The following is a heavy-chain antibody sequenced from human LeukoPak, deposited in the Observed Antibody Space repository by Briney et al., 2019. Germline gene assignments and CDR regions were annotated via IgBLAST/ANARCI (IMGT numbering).Heavy chain of an antibody. V-gene: IGHV3-23*01. CDR2: ISGSGGST. CDR3: AKEPYSSSWREEYNWFDP. D-gene: IGHD6-13*01. CDR1: GFTFSSYA. J-gene: IGHJ5*02. Sequence: GGSLRLSCAASGFTFSSYAMSWVRQAPGKGLEWLSAISGSGGSTYYADSVKGRFTISRDNSKNTLYLQMNSLRAEDTAVYYCAKEPYSSSWREEYNWFDPWGQGTLVTVSS.